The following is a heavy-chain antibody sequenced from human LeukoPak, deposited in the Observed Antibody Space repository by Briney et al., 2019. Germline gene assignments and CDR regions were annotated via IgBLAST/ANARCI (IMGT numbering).Heavy chain of an antibody. J-gene: IGHJ6*03. D-gene: IGHD6-6*01. CDR2: ISSGSSAI. CDR1: GFTFTTYS. Sequence: GGSLRLSCEASGFTFTTYSMTWVRQAPGKGLEWVSIISSGSSAIFSADALKGRFTISRDDAKNLLYLDMNSLRAEDTAVYYCAKYTYSSSESYYYYYMDVWGKGTTVTVSS. CDR3: AKYTYSSSESYYYYYMDV. V-gene: IGHV3-21*01.